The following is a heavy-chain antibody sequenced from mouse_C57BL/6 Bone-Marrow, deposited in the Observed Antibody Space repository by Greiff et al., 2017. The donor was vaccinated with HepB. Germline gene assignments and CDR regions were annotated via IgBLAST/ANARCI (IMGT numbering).Heavy chain of an antibody. D-gene: IGHD6-1*01. CDR2: IYPGSGNT. Sequence: QVQLQQSGPELVKPGASVKISCKASGYSFTSYYIHWVKQRPGQGLEWIGWIYPGSGNTKYNEKFKGKATLTADTSSSTAYMQLSSLTSEDSAVYYCARRHFSWFAYWGQGTLVTVSA. V-gene: IGHV1-66*01. CDR3: ARRHFSWFAY. CDR1: GYSFTSYY. J-gene: IGHJ3*01.